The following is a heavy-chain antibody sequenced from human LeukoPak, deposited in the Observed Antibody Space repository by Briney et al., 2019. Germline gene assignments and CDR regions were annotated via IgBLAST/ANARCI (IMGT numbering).Heavy chain of an antibody. D-gene: IGHD3-10*01. V-gene: IGHV3-23*01. CDR1: GSTFSSYA. Sequence: PGGSLRLSCAASGSTFSSYAMSWVRQAPGKGLEWVSAISGSGGSTYYADSVKGRFTISRDNSKNTLYLQMNSLRAEDTAVYYCAKANYYGSGSYWEKFDYWGQGTLVTVSS. CDR2: ISGSGGST. CDR3: AKANYYGSGSYWEKFDY. J-gene: IGHJ4*02.